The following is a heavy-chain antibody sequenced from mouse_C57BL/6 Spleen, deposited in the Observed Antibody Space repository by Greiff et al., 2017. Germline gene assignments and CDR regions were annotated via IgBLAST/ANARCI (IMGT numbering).Heavy chain of an antibody. CDR1: GYTFTDYY. J-gene: IGHJ2*01. CDR3: ARCYSNFYFDY. D-gene: IGHD2-5*01. CDR2: IYPGSGNT. Sequence: QVQLQQSGAELVRPGASVKLSCKASGYTFTDYYINWVKQRPGQGLEWIARIYPGSGNTYYNEKFKGKATLTAEKSSSTAYMQLSSLTSEDSAVYFCARCYSNFYFDYWGQGTTLTVSS. V-gene: IGHV1-76*01.